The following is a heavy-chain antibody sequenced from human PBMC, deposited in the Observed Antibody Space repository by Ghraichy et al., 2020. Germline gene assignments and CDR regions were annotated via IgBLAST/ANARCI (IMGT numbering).Heavy chain of an antibody. CDR2: INPSDSYT. V-gene: IGHV5-10-1*01. CDR3: ARLIAAAGYYFDY. CDR1: GYSFTSYW. Sequence: GESLNISCKGSGYSFTSYWITWVRQMPGKGLEWMGRINPSDSYTNYSPSFQGHVSISADKSISTAYLQWSCLKASDTAMYYCARLIAAAGYYFDYWGQGTLVTVSS. J-gene: IGHJ4*02. D-gene: IGHD6-13*01.